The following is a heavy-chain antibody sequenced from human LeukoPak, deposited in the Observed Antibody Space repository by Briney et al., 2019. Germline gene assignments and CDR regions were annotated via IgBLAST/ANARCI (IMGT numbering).Heavy chain of an antibody. CDR3: ARGWLAETTVVTPYNY. CDR2: ITPIFGTA. J-gene: IGHJ4*02. D-gene: IGHD4-23*01. V-gene: IGHV1-69*13. CDR1: GGTFRSNA. Sequence: GASVKVSCKASGGTFRSNAISWVRQATGQGLEWMGGITPIFGTANYAQKFQGRVTITAVESMSTAYMELSSLRSEDTAVYYCARGWLAETTVVTPYNYWGQGTLVTVSS.